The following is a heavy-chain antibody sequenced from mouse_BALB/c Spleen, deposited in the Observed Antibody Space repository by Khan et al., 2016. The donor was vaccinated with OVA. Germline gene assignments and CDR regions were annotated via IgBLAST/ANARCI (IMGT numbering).Heavy chain of an antibody. CDR3: ASREDI. CDR1: GFSLTSYG. CDR2: IWAGGST. Sequence: QVQLKESGPGLVAPSQSLSITCTVSGFSLTSYGVHWVRQPPGKGLEWLGVIWAGGSTNYTSALMSRLSISKDNSKSQVFLNMNSMETEDTAMYYCASREDIWGQGTTLTVSS. V-gene: IGHV2-9*02. J-gene: IGHJ2*01. D-gene: IGHD1-3*01.